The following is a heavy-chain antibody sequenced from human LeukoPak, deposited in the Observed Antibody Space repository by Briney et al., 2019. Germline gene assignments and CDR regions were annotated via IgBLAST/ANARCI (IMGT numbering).Heavy chain of an antibody. D-gene: IGHD6-13*01. V-gene: IGHV4-39*07. CDR1: GGSISSSSYY. Sequence: SETLSLTCTVSGGSISSSSYYWGWIRQPPGKGLEWIGSIYYSGSTNYNPSLKSRVTISADTSKNQFSLKLTSVTAADTAVYYCAQYFAATGESHLDHWGQGSLVTVSS. J-gene: IGHJ4*02. CDR2: IYYSGST. CDR3: AQYFAATGESHLDH.